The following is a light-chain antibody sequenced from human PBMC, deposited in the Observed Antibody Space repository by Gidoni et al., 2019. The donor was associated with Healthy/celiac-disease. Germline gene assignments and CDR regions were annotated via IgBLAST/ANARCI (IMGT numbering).Light chain of an antibody. CDR2: DVS. Sequence: QSALTQPASVSGSPGQSIPISCTGTSSDVGGYNYVSWYQHHPGKAPKLMIYDVSNRPSGVSNRFSGSKSGNTASLTISGLQAEDEADYYCSSYTSSSTLLDVFGTGTKVTVL. J-gene: IGLJ1*01. V-gene: IGLV2-14*03. CDR3: SSYTSSSTLLDV. CDR1: SSDVGGYNY.